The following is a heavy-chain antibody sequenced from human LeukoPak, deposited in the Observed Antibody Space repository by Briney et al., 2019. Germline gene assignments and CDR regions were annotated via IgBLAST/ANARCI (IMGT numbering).Heavy chain of an antibody. D-gene: IGHD2-2*01. CDR3: ARAYCSSTSCFG. CDR1: GFTFSSYW. CDR2: IKQDGSEK. J-gene: IGHJ4*02. Sequence: GGSLRLSCAASGFTFSSYWMSWVRQAPGKGLEWVANIKQDGSEKYYVDSVKGRFTISRDNFKDSLYLQMDSLKVDDTAVYYCARAYCSSTSCFGWGQGTLVTVSS. V-gene: IGHV3-7*01.